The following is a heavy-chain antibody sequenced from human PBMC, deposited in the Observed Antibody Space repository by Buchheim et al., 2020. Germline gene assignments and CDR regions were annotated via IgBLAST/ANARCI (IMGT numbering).Heavy chain of an antibody. CDR1: GFSLSTSGVG. CDR2: IYWDDDK. D-gene: IGHD3-10*01. Sequence: QITLKESGPTLVKPTQTLTLTCTFSGFSLSTSGVGVGWIRQPPGKALEWLALIYWDDDKRYSPSLKSRLTITKRTPENQVVLTVTNMDPVDTATYYCAHKRVAFYGSGSYYPVIDYWGQGTL. V-gene: IGHV2-5*02. J-gene: IGHJ4*02. CDR3: AHKRVAFYGSGSYYPVIDY.